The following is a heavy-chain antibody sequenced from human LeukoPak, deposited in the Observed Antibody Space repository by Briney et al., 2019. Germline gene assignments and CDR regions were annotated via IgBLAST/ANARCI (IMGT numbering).Heavy chain of an antibody. V-gene: IGHV3-23*01. Sequence: GGSLRLSCAASGFAFNNYVMTWVRQAPGKGLDWFSAISGSGDSTYYADSVKGRFTISRDSSKSTMYLQMTSLTAEDTAVYYCAKLYDSSGYYYGFDYWGQGTLVTVSS. CDR2: ISGSGDST. CDR1: GFAFNNYV. CDR3: AKLYDSSGYYYGFDY. D-gene: IGHD3-22*01. J-gene: IGHJ4*02.